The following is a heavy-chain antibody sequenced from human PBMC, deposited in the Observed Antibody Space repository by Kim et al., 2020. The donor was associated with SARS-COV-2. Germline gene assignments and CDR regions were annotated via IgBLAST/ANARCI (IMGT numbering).Heavy chain of an antibody. J-gene: IGHJ6*02. D-gene: IGHD3-3*01. CDR2: IYYSGST. V-gene: IGHV4-59*13. Sequence: SETLSLTCTVSGGSISSYYWSWIRQPPGKGLEWIGYIYYSGSTNYNPSLKSRVTISVDTSKNQFSLKLSSVTAADTAVYYCARIPYDFWSGYSYYYGMDVWGQGTTVTVSS. CDR3: ARIPYDFWSGYSYYYGMDV. CDR1: GGSISSYY.